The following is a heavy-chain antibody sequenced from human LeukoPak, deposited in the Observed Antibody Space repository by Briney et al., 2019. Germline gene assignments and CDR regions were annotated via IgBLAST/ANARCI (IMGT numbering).Heavy chain of an antibody. Sequence: ASVKVSCKASGYTFTGYYMHWVRQAPGQGLEWMGWINPNSGGTNYAQKFQGRVTMTRDTSISTAYMELSRLRSDDTPVYYCASRYYDSRAAFDIWGQGTMVTVSS. CDR1: GYTFTGYY. J-gene: IGHJ3*02. V-gene: IGHV1-2*02. CDR2: INPNSGGT. CDR3: ASRYYDSRAAFDI. D-gene: IGHD3-22*01.